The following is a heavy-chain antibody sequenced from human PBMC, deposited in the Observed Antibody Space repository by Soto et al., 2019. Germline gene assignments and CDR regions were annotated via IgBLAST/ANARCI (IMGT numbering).Heavy chain of an antibody. Sequence: GASVKVSCKVSGYTLTELSMHWVRQAPGKGLEWMGGFDPEDGETIYAQKFQGRVTMTEDTSTDTAYMELSSLRSEDTAVYYCATVAGLRGSSSPYYFDYWGQGTLVTVSS. CDR3: ATVAGLRGSSSPYYFDY. D-gene: IGHD6-6*01. CDR2: FDPEDGET. V-gene: IGHV1-24*01. J-gene: IGHJ4*02. CDR1: GYTLTELS.